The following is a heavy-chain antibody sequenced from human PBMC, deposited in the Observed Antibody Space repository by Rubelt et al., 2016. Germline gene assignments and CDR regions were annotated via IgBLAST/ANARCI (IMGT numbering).Heavy chain of an antibody. D-gene: IGHD2/OR15-2a*01. CDR1: GFTFSNYA. J-gene: IGHJ4*02. Sequence: EVQLAESGGDLVQPGGSLRLSCAASGFTFSNYAMTWVRQAPGKGLEWVSSIRSSGVSTYYADSVKGRFTISRDNSENTLYRQMSSLRAEDTALYYCARHPGSTSYGTIDYWGQGTLVTVSS. V-gene: IGHV3-23*04. CDR2: IRSSGVST. CDR3: ARHPGSTSYGTIDY.